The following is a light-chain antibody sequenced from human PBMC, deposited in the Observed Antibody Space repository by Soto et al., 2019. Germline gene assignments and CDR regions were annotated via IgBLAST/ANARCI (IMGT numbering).Light chain of an antibody. Sequence: QSVLTQPPSVSGAPGQRVTIPCTGTSSNIGAGCNVHWYQQLPGTAPKLLIYGNSNRPSGVPDRFSGSKSGTSASLAITGLQAKDEADYYCQSYDNSLSGHWVFGGGTKLTVL. CDR3: QSYDNSLSGHWV. CDR2: GNS. J-gene: IGLJ3*02. CDR1: SSNIGAGCN. V-gene: IGLV1-40*01.